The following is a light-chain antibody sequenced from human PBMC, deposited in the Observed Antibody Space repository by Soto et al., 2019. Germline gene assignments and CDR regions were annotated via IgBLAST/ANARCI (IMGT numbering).Light chain of an antibody. CDR2: GNS. Sequence: QSVLTQPPSVSGAPGQRVTISCTGSSSNIGAGYDVHWYQQLPGTAPKLLIYGNSNRPSGVPDRFSGSKSGTSASLAITGLQAEDEADYYCQCYDSSFYVFGTGTKLPS. CDR1: SSNIGAGYD. CDR3: QCYDSSFYV. J-gene: IGLJ1*01. V-gene: IGLV1-40*01.